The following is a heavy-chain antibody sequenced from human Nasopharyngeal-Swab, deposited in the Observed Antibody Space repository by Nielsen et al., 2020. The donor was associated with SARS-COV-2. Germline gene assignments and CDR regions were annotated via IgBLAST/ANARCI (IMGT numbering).Heavy chain of an antibody. CDR1: GFTFSAYY. D-gene: IGHD3-10*01. J-gene: IGHJ4*02. V-gene: IGHV3-11*03. CDR2: ISGSSSHT. CDR3: ARTSYYGSGSLDY. Sequence: GGSLRLSCAASGFTFSAYYMSWIRHIPGKGLEWVSYISGSSSHTSYADSVKGRFTISRDNAKNSLYLEMTSLRADDTAVYYCARTSYYGSGSLDYWVQGTLVTVYS.